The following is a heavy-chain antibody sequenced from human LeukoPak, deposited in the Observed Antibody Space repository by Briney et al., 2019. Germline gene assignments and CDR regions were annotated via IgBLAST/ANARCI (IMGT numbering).Heavy chain of an antibody. D-gene: IGHD6-13*01. J-gene: IGHJ6*02. CDR2: ISSSGSTI. CDR1: GFTFSSYE. CDR3: ARDLRLSQARQQLTPMDV. Sequence: GGSLRLSCAASGFTFSSYEMNWVRQAPGKGLEWVSYISSSGSTIYYADSVKGRFTISRDNAKNSLYLQMNSPRAEDTAVYYCARDLRLSQARQQLTPMDVWGQGTTVTVSS. V-gene: IGHV3-48*03.